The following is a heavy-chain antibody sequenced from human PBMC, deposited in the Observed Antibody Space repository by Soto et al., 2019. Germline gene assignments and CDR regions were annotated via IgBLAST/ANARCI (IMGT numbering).Heavy chain of an antibody. CDR2: IIPIFGTA. CDR1: GGTFSSYA. Sequence: QVQLVKSGAEVKKPGSSVKVSCKASGGTFSSYAISWVRQAPGQGLEWMGGIIPIFGTANYAQKFQGRVTITADKSTFTAYMELSSLRSEDTAVYYCARAPGEYQLQYYYCYGMDVWGQGTTVTVS. V-gene: IGHV1-69*06. J-gene: IGHJ6*02. D-gene: IGHD2-2*01. CDR3: ARAPGEYQLQYYYCYGMDV.